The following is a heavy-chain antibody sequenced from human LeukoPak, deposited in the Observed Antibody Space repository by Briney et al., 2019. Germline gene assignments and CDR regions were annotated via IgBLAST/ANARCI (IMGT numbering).Heavy chain of an antibody. V-gene: IGHV3-74*01. J-gene: IGHJ4*02. CDR1: GFTFSSNW. CDR3: VRDLGGRSGH. Sequence: GGSLRLSCAASGFTFSSNWMHWVRQAPGKGLVWVSRINEDGSTTNYAVSVKGRSTIFRDNAKNTLYLQMNSLRAEDTAVYYCVRDLGGRSGHWGQGTLVTVSS. CDR2: INEDGSTT. D-gene: IGHD1-26*01.